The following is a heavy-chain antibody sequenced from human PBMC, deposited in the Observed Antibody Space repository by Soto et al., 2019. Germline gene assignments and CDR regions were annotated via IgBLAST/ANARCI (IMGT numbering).Heavy chain of an antibody. CDR1: GGTFSSYA. CDR2: IIPIFGTA. Sequence: QVQLVQSGAEVKKPGSSVKVSCKASGGTFSSYAISWVRQAPGQGLAWMGGIIPIFGTANYAQKFQGRVTITADESTSTAYMALSRLRSEDTAVYYCARSKWELGDFAYWGQGTLVTVSS. V-gene: IGHV1-69*01. CDR3: ARSKWELGDFAY. J-gene: IGHJ4*02. D-gene: IGHD1-26*01.